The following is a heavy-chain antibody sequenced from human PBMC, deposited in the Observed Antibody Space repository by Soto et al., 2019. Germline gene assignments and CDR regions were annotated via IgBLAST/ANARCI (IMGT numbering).Heavy chain of an antibody. CDR2: ISGYNGDT. CDR3: AKNGQPPYYYYGLDV. V-gene: IGHV1-18*01. Sequence: GASVKVSCKASGYTFTRYGISWVRQAPGQGLEWMGWISGYNGDTNYAQKLKGRISMTIDTSTTTAYMELRSLTSDDTAVYYCAKNGQPPYYYYGLDVWGQGTKVTVSS. D-gene: IGHD2-8*01. J-gene: IGHJ6*02. CDR1: GYTFTRYG.